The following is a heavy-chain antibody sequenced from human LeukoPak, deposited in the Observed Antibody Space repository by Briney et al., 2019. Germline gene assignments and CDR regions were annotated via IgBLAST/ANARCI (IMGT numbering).Heavy chain of an antibody. CDR3: AQGSGFYYDY. CDR1: GFTFSDYY. Sequence: GGSLRLSCAASGFTFSDYYMSWIRQAPGKGLEWVSYISSSSCYTNYADSVKGRFTISRDDSKNTLYLQMNRLTSEDTAVYYCAQGSGFYYDYWGQGTLVTVSS. V-gene: IGHV3-11*03. D-gene: IGHD3-22*01. CDR2: ISSSSCYT. J-gene: IGHJ4*02.